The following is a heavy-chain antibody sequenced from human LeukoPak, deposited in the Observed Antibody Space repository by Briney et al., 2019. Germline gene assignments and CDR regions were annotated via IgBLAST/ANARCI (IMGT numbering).Heavy chain of an antibody. Sequence: SSETLSLTCTVSGGSISSSSYYWGWIRQPPGKGLEWIGRIYTSGSTNYNPSLKSRVTMSVDTSKNQFSLKLSSVTAADTAVYYCARVTAHWSGYPYYFDYWGQGTLVTVSS. D-gene: IGHD3-3*01. J-gene: IGHJ4*02. CDR3: ARVTAHWSGYPYYFDY. CDR1: GGSISSSSYY. V-gene: IGHV4-61*05. CDR2: IYTSGST.